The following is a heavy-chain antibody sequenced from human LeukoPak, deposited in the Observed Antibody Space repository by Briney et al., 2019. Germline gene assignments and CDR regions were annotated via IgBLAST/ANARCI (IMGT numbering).Heavy chain of an antibody. CDR1: GESVSGNY. CDR3: ARDRGIMTTFGGVIAKGAHY. CDR2: IKHGGNT. V-gene: IGHV4-34*01. Sequence: SETLSLTCAVDGESVSGNYWTWIRQPPGKGLEWIGEIKHGGNTNYNPSLTSRVTISVDTSTNQFSLKLSFVTAADTAVYYCARDRGIMTTFGGVIAKGAHYWGQGTLVTVSS. D-gene: IGHD3-16*02. J-gene: IGHJ4*02.